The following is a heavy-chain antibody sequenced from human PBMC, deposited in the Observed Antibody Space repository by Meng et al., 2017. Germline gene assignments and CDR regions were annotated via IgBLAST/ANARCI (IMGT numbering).Heavy chain of an antibody. V-gene: IGHV1-18*01. CDR1: AYTLSSDG. Sequence: GQLVQSGAEVKKPGASVKVSCAASAYTLSSDGFSWVRQAPGQGLEWLGWINTYNGKTDYAHKFQDRVTLTTDTFTNTAYMELRSLRSDDTAVYYCATRGNPYLNCWGQGTLVTVSS. CDR3: ATRGNPYLNC. CDR2: INTYNGKT. J-gene: IGHJ4*02.